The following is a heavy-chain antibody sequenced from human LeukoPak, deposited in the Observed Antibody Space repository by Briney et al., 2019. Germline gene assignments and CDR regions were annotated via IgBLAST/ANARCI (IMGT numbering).Heavy chain of an antibody. J-gene: IGHJ4*02. CDR3: ARDQDYYDSSGFYLFFDY. CDR1: GGSFSGYY. Sequence: SETLSLTCAVYGGSFSGYYWSWIRQPPGKGLEWIGEINHSGSTNYNPSLKSRVTISVDTSKNQFSLKLSSVTAADTAVYYCARDQDYYDSSGFYLFFDYWGQGTLVTVSS. V-gene: IGHV4-34*01. CDR2: INHSGST. D-gene: IGHD3-22*01.